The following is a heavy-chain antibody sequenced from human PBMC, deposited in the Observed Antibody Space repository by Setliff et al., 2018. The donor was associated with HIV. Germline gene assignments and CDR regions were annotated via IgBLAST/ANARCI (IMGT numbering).Heavy chain of an antibody. CDR3: ARGTLYYDYVWGTPFPFDY. V-gene: IGHV4-39*07. J-gene: IGHJ4*02. CDR2: IYYSGST. D-gene: IGHD3-16*01. Sequence: SETLSLTCTVSGGSISSSSYYWGWIRQPPGKGLEWIGSIYYSGSTYYNPSLKSRVTISVDTSKNQFSLTVRSVTAADTAVYYCARGTLYYDYVWGTPFPFDYWGQGTLVTVSS. CDR1: GGSISSSSYY.